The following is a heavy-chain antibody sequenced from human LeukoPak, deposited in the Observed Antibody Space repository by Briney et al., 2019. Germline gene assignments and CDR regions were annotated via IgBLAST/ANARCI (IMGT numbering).Heavy chain of an antibody. Sequence: ASVKVSCKASGGTFSSYAISWVRQAPGQGLEWMGGIIPIFGTANYAQKFQGRVTITTDESTSTAYMELSSLRSEDTAVYYCARDRGRAAAGTGGFDYWGQGTLVTVSS. CDR2: IIPIFGTA. J-gene: IGHJ4*02. CDR3: ARDRGRAAAGTGGFDY. CDR1: GGTFSSYA. D-gene: IGHD6-13*01. V-gene: IGHV1-69*05.